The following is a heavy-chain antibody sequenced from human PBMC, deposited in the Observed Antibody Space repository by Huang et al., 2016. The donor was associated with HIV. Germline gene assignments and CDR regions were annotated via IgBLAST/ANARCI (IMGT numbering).Heavy chain of an antibody. CDR3: ARLGYSKRYFDF. Sequence: QVTLKESGPVVVKPTETLTLTCTVSGFSLTNARMGVSWIRQPPGKALEWLAHIFSTDEKSYTTSLKRQLIIAKDISKSQVIITVTNMDTVDTATYYCARLGYSKRYFDFWGQGILVTVSS. CDR1: GFSLTNARMG. D-gene: IGHD5-12*01. CDR2: IFSTDEK. V-gene: IGHV2-26*01. J-gene: IGHJ4*02.